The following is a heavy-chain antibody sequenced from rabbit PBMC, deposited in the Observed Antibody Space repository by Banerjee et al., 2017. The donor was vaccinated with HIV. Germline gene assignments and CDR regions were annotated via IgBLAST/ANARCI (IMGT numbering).Heavy chain of an antibody. J-gene: IGHJ4*01. CDR3: ARDAGYAGSNL. V-gene: IGHV1S40*01. Sequence: QSLEESGGDLVKPGASLTLTCTASGFSFSNKYVMCWVRQAPGKGLEWIACIYAGSSGSTYYASWAKGRFTISKTSSTTVTLQMTSLTAADTATYFCARDAGYAGSNLWGPGTLVTVS. CDR1: GFSFSNKYV. D-gene: IGHD4-2*01. CDR2: IYAGSSGST.